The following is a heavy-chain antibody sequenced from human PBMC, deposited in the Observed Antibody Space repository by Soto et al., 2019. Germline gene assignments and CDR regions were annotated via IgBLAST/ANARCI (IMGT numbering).Heavy chain of an antibody. V-gene: IGHV3-23*01. CDR1: GFTFSSYA. D-gene: IGHD6-19*01. Sequence: EVQLLESGGGLVQPGGSLRLSCAASGFTFSSYAMSWVRQAPGKGLEWVSAISGSGGSTYYADSVKGRFTISRDNSKNTLYLQMNSLRAEDTAVYHCAKGFRGGAKAVARPFDYWGQGTLVTVSS. J-gene: IGHJ4*02. CDR2: ISGSGGST. CDR3: AKGFRGGAKAVARPFDY.